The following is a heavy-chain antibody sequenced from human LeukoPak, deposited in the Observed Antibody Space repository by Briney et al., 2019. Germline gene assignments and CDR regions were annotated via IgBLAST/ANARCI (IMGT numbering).Heavy chain of an antibody. V-gene: IGHV3-48*03. CDR1: GFTFSSYE. Sequence: GGSLRLSCAASGFTFSSYEMNWVRQAPGKGLEWVSYISSSGSTIYYADSVKGRFTISRDNAKNSLYLQMNSLRAEDTAVYYCARGTYVWGSYRQPHYFDYWGQGTLVTVSS. D-gene: IGHD3-16*02. J-gene: IGHJ4*02. CDR2: ISSSGSTI. CDR3: ARGTYVWGSYRQPHYFDY.